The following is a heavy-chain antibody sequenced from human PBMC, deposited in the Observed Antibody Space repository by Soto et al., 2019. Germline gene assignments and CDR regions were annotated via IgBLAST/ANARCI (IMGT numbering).Heavy chain of an antibody. V-gene: IGHV1-2*04. D-gene: IGHD5-12*01. J-gene: IGHJ3*02. Sequence: ASVKVSCKASGYTFTGYYMHWVRQAPGQGLEWMGWINPNSGGTNYAQKFQGWVTMTRDTSISTAYMELSRLRSDDTAVYYCARGDIGATISGDDVFDIWGQGTMVTVSS. CDR1: GYTFTGYY. CDR2: INPNSGGT. CDR3: ARGDIGATISGDDVFDI.